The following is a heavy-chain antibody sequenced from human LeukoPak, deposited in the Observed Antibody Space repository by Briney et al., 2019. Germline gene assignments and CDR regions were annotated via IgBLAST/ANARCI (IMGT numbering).Heavy chain of an antibody. CDR3: ARGQGSSWFDY. J-gene: IGHJ4*02. CDR1: GYTFTGYY. Sequence: ASMKVSCKASGYTFTGYYMHWVRQAPGQGLEWMGRIDPNAGVTYCAQKFQGRVTMARDTSISTAYLELSTVTSDDTAIYYCARGQGSSWFDYWGQGTLVTVSS. D-gene: IGHD6-13*01. CDR2: IDPNAGVT. V-gene: IGHV1-2*06.